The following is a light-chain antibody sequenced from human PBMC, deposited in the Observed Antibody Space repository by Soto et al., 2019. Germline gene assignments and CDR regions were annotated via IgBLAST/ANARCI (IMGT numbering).Light chain of an antibody. CDR1: QSVNRN. CDR3: QPYEKWPPLT. J-gene: IGKJ4*01. Sequence: EIVMAQSPVTLSVSPGESATLSCRASQSVNRNVAWYQQKPGQPPRLLIYAASTRAAGLPPRFSGSGSGTAFTLTISPLQYEDFAVSYSQPYEKWPPLTLGGGKTVEI. V-gene: IGKV3-15*01. CDR2: AAS.